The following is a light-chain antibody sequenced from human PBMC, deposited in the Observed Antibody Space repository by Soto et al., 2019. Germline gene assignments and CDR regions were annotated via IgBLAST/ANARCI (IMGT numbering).Light chain of an antibody. CDR3: HQRMSWPRT. V-gene: IGKV3-11*01. CDR1: QTVSSK. Sequence: EIVLTQSPATLSSSPGERATISCRASQTVSSKLAWYQHKPGQAPRRLIYDTSNRATGIPARFSGSGSGTDFTLTISSLEPEDFAVYYCHQRMSWPRTFGQVTKVDIK. J-gene: IGKJ1*01. CDR2: DTS.